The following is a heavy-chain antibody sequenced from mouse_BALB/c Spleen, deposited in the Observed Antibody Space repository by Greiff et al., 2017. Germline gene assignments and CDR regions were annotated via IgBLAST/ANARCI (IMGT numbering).Heavy chain of an antibody. Sequence: EVQVVESGGGLVQPGGSRKLSCAASGFTFSSFGMHWVRQAPEKGLEWVAYISSGSSTIYYADTVKGRFTISRDNPKNTLFLQMTSLRSEDTAMYYCARSGYDYDEEYYFDYWGQGTTLTVSS. V-gene: IGHV5-17*02. CDR1: GFTFSSFG. D-gene: IGHD2-4*01. CDR2: ISSGSSTI. CDR3: ARSGYDYDEEYYFDY. J-gene: IGHJ2*01.